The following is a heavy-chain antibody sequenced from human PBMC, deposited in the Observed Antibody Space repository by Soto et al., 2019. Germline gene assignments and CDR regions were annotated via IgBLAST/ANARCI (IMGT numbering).Heavy chain of an antibody. CDR2: ISSSSSTI. V-gene: IGHV3-48*01. J-gene: IGHJ6*02. CDR1: GFTFSTYN. CDR3: ASCGGDCYNYYYYAMDV. D-gene: IGHD2-21*02. Sequence: EVQLVESGGGLVQPGGSLRLSCAASGFTFSTYNMNWVRQAPGKGLEWVSYISSSSSTIYYADSVKGRFTISRDNAKNSLYLQMNSLRAEDTAVYYCASCGGDCYNYYYYAMDVWGQGTTVTVSS.